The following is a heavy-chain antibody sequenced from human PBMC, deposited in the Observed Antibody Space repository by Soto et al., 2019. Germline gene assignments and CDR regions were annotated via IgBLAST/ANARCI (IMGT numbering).Heavy chain of an antibody. Sequence: QVQLQQSVPGLVKPSQTLSLTCTVSGGSITSGTSYWFWSRHHPGQGLDWIGYIFSRGSCYYTPCLRGRVMLLADSAKNMFALRLCSVAAVATAVSYCASAPAVASISRVGLMYFFDYWGTGTVFTV. J-gene: IGHJ4*02. V-gene: IGHV4-31*03. D-gene: IGHD6-19*01. CDR1: GGSITSGTSY. CDR2: IFSRGSC. CDR3: ASAPAVASISRVGLMYFFDY.